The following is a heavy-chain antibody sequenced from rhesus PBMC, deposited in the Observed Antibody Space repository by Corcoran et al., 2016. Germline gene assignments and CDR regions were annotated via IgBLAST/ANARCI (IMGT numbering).Heavy chain of an antibody. D-gene: IGHD6-43*01. Sequence: QVTLKESGPALVKPTQTLTLTCTFSGFSLTTSGMGVGWIRQPPGKALEWLALIYWDDDKRYSTSLKCRLTISKDTSKIQVVLTMTNMDPVVTATYYCARVHSSIAAATFDYWCQGVLVTVSS. V-gene: IGHV2-174*01. J-gene: IGHJ4*01. CDR2: IYWDDDK. CDR1: GFSLTTSGMG. CDR3: ARVHSSIAAATFDY.